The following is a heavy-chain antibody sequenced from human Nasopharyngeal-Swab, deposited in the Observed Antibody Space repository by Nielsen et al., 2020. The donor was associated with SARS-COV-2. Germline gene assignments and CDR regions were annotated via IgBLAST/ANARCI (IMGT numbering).Heavy chain of an antibody. D-gene: IGHD2-2*01. Sequence: WIRQPPGKGLEWIGEIYHSGSTNYSPSLKSRVTISVDKSKNQFSLKLSSVTAADTAVYYCARERPYCSSTSCYYYYMDVWGKGTTVTVSS. CDR2: IYHSGST. CDR3: ARERPYCSSTSCYYYYMDV. V-gene: IGHV4-4*02. J-gene: IGHJ6*03.